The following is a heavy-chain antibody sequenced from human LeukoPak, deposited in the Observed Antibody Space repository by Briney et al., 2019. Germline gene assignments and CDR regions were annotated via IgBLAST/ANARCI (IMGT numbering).Heavy chain of an antibody. CDR3: ARDKWQQLVPSSWYGMDV. J-gene: IGHJ6*02. Sequence: GGSLRLSCAASGFTFSSYAMHWVRQAPGKGLEWVAVISYDGSNKYYADSVKGRFTFSRDNSKNTLYLQMNSLRAEDTAVYYCARDKWQQLVPSSWYGMDVWGQGTTVTVSS. V-gene: IGHV3-30-3*01. CDR2: ISYDGSNK. CDR1: GFTFSSYA. D-gene: IGHD6-13*01.